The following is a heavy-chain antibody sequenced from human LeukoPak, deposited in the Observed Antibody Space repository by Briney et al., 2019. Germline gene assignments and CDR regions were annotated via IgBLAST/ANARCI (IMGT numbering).Heavy chain of an antibody. D-gene: IGHD1-26*01. CDR2: IYTSGST. CDR1: GGSISSYY. CDR3: ARDDLRSGSYYDAFDI. Sequence: SETLSLTCTVSGGSISSYYWSWIRQPAGKGLEWIGRIYTSGSTNYTPSLKSRVTMSVDTSKNQFSLKLSSVTAADTAVYYCARDDLRSGSYYDAFDIWGQGTMVTVSS. V-gene: IGHV4-4*07. J-gene: IGHJ3*02.